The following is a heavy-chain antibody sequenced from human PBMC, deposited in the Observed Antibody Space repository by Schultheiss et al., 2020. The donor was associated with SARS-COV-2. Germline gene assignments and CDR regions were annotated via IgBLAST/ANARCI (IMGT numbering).Heavy chain of an antibody. V-gene: IGHV4-4*07. J-gene: IGHJ6*02. CDR1: GGSISSYY. CDR3: ASEVTREHSSWYYYGMDV. D-gene: IGHD6-13*01. CDR2: IYTSGST. Sequence: GSLRLSCTVSGGSISSYYWSWIRQPAGKGLEWIGRIYTSGSTNYNPSLKSRVTMSVDTSKNQFSLKLSSVTAADTAVYYCASEVTREHSSWYYYGMDVWGQGTTVTVSS.